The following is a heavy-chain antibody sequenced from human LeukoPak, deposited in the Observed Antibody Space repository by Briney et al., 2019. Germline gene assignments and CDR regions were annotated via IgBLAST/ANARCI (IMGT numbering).Heavy chain of an antibody. CDR3: ARSGGSGFQLDS. D-gene: IGHD3-16*01. Sequence: PSDTLSLTCTVSGRSIGPYYWSWLRQPAGKALEWIGRSYTTGSTNYNPSLKSRVTISLDTSKNQFSLKLSSVTAADTAVYYCARSGGSGFQLDSWGQGTLVTVSS. J-gene: IGHJ4*02. CDR1: GRSIGPYY. V-gene: IGHV4-4*07. CDR2: SYTTGST.